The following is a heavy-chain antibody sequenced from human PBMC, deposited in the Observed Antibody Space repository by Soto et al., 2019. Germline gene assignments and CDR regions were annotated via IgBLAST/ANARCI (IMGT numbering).Heavy chain of an antibody. D-gene: IGHD2-15*01. CDR1: GFPFKNAW. CDR2: IRSATDGATT. J-gene: IGHJ6*02. CDR3: TTVHILAGGLYYHGMDA. Sequence: GGSLRLSCAVSGFPFKNAWMHWVRQAPGKGLEWVGLIRSATDGATTDYGTPVRGRFTISRDDSRNTLYLQMNGLTTEDTGMYYCTTVHILAGGLYYHGMDAWGQGTTVTVSS. V-gene: IGHV3-15*07.